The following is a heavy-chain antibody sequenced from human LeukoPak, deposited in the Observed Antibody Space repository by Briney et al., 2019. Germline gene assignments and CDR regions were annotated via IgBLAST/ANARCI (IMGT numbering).Heavy chain of an antibody. D-gene: IGHD6-6*01. CDR3: ARMDSSSSTYYYYYGMDV. CDR1: GYTFTSYG. V-gene: IGHV1-69*04. J-gene: IGHJ6*02. Sequence: SVKVSCKASGYTFTSYGISWVRQAPGQGLEWMGRIIPILGIANYAQKFQGRVTITADKSTSTAYMELSSLRSEDTAVYYCARMDSSSSTYYYYYGMDVWGQGTTVTVSS. CDR2: IIPILGIA.